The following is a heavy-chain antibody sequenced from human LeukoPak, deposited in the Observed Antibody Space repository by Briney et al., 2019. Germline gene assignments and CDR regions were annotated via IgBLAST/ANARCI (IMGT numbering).Heavy chain of an antibody. CDR2: ISSSGSI. V-gene: IGHV3-48*03. Sequence: PGGSLRLSCATSGFTFSTYEMDWVRQAPGKGLEWVSYISSSGSIYYTDSVKGRFTISRDNAKNSLYLQMNSLRAEDTAIYYCAGEGYGGTSDAFDIWGQGTMVTVSS. D-gene: IGHD4-23*01. CDR1: GFTFSTYE. J-gene: IGHJ3*02. CDR3: AGEGYGGTSDAFDI.